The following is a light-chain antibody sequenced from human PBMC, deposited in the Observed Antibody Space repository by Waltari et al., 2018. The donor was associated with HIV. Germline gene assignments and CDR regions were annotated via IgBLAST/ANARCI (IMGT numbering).Light chain of an antibody. CDR3: GTCDSNLSVVL. J-gene: IGLJ2*01. Sequence: SVLTQPPSLSAAPGQKVTISCYGSDSDIGNNYVSWYQQLPETAPKLLSHDNMNLPSGFPVRFSGSNSGTSATLALTGLQTGDEADYFCGTCDSNLSVVLFGGGTKLTVL. V-gene: IGLV1-51*01. CDR2: DNM. CDR1: DSDIGNNY.